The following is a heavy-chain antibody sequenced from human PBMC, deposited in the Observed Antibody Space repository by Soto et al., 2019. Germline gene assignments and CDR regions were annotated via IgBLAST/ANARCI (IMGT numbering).Heavy chain of an antibody. CDR1: GFTFSTYA. V-gene: IGHV3-33*01. D-gene: IGHD1-26*01. CDR3: AREGGVSGVDY. Sequence: QVQLVESGGGVVQPGRSLRLSCAASGFTFSTYAMHWVRQAPGKGLEWVAVIWADGSNKYYADSVKGRFTSSRDNSKNALYLQMNSLRAEDTAVYYCAREGGVSGVDYWGQGTLVSVSS. CDR2: IWADGSNK. J-gene: IGHJ4*02.